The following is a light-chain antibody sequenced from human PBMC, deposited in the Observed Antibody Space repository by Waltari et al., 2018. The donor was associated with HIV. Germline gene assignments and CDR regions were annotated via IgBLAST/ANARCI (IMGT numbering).Light chain of an antibody. CDR3: QSADSSGAWV. V-gene: IGLV3-25*03. Sequence: SYDLTQPPSVSVSPGQTARIACSGDELPKHYSYWYQQRPGQAPVLLIYKDNEGPSGIPVRFSGSSSVTTVTWTITGVQEEDEADDWCQSADSSGAWVVGGGTKLTVL. CDR1: ELPKHY. CDR2: KDN. J-gene: IGLJ3*02.